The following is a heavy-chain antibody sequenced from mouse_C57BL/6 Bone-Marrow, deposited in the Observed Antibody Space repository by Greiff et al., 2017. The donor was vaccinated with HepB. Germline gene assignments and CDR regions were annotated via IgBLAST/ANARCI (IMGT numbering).Heavy chain of an antibody. CDR2: IWTGGGT. V-gene: IGHV2-9-1*01. Sequence: VQLQESGPGLVAPSQSLSITCTVSGFSLTSYAISWVRQPPGKGLEWLGVIWTGGGTNYNSALKSRLSISKDNSKSQVFLKMNSLQTDDTARYYCARSPSMVTTGGFDYWGQGTTLTVSS. CDR1: GFSLTSYA. D-gene: IGHD2-9*01. J-gene: IGHJ2*01. CDR3: ARSPSMVTTGGFDY.